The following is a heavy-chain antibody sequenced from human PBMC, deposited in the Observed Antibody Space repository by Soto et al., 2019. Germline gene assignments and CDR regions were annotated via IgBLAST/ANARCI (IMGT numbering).Heavy chain of an antibody. J-gene: IGHJ4*02. CDR1: GGSISSYY. V-gene: IGHV4-59*08. CDR2: IYYSGST. Sequence: SETLSLTCTVSGGSISSYYWSWIRQPPGKGLEWIGYIYYSGSTNYNPSLKSRVTISVDTSKSQFSLKLSSVTAADTAVYYCARHFGIAAAGVDYWGQGTLVTVSS. CDR3: ARHFGIAAAGVDY. D-gene: IGHD6-13*01.